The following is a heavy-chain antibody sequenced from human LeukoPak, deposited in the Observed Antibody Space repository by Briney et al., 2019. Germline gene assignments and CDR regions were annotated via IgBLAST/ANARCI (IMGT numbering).Heavy chain of an antibody. D-gene: IGHD5-18*01. CDR2: IDSDGSST. Sequence: GGSLRLSCAASGFTFSYYWMHWVRQGPGKGLVWVSRIDSDGSSTNYADSVKGRFTISRDNAKNSLYLQMNSLRAEDTAVYYCAREAEIRLSPFDYYYMDVWGKGTTVTVSS. CDR3: AREAEIRLSPFDYYYMDV. V-gene: IGHV3-74*01. J-gene: IGHJ6*03. CDR1: GFTFSYYW.